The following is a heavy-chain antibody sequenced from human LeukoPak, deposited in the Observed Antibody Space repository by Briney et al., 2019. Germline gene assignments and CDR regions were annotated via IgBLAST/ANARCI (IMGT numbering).Heavy chain of an antibody. J-gene: IGHJ4*02. CDR1: GGSISSGSYY. V-gene: IGHV4-61*02. CDR3: AREGDGYKTSFDY. CDR2: IYTNGST. Sequence: SETLSLTCTVSGGSISSGSYYWSWIRQPAGKGLEWIGRIYTNGSTNYNPSLKSRVTISVDTSKNQFSLKLSSVTAADTAVYYCAREGDGYKTSFDYWGQGTLVTVSS. D-gene: IGHD5-24*01.